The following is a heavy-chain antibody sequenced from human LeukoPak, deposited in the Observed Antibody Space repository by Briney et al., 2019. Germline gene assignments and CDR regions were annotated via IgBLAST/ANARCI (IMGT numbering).Heavy chain of an antibody. CDR1: GFTFSSYA. Sequence: GGSLRLSCAASGFTFSSYAMSWVRQAPGRGLEWVSAISGSGGSTYYADSVKGRFTISRDNSKNTLYLQMNSLRAEDTAVYYCAKASGGLPLYYFDYWGQGTLVTVSS. V-gene: IGHV3-23*01. CDR2: ISGSGGST. CDR3: AKASGGLPLYYFDY. J-gene: IGHJ4*02. D-gene: IGHD4-23*01.